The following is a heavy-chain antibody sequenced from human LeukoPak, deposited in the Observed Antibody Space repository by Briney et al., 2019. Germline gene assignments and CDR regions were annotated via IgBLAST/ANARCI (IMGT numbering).Heavy chain of an antibody. CDR3: ARHRVLLWFGELLTPGYFDY. V-gene: IGHV3-30*04. CDR1: GMAFSSYA. J-gene: IGHJ4*02. D-gene: IGHD3-10*01. CDR2: ISYDGSNK. Sequence: GGSLRLSCAASGMAFSSYAMHWVRQAPGKGLEWVAVISYDGSNKYYADSVKGRFTISRDNSKNTLYLQMNSLRAEDTAVYYCARHRVLLWFGELLTPGYFDYWGQGTLVTVSS.